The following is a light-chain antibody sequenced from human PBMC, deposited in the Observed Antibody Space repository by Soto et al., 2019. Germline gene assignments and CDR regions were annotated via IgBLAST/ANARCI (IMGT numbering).Light chain of an antibody. CDR3: CSYAPISTVV. Sequence: QSVLTQPASVSGSPGQSITISCTGTSSDVGSYNLVSWYQQHPGKASKLMIYEDNKRPSGVSNRFSGSKSGNTASQTISGLQAEDEAHYYCCSYAPISTVVFGGGTQLTVL. CDR2: EDN. CDR1: SSDVGSYNL. V-gene: IGLV2-23*01. J-gene: IGLJ7*01.